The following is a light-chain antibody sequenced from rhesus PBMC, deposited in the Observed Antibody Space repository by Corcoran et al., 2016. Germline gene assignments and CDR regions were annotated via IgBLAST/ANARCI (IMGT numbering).Light chain of an antibody. CDR3: QQYSSRPYS. CDR2: KAS. V-gene: IGKV1-22*01. J-gene: IGKJ2*01. Sequence: DIQMTQSPSSLSASVGDTVTITCRASQVISSWLAWYQQKPGKAPKLLIYKASSLQSGVPSRFSGSGSGTDFTLTISSLQSEDFATYYCQQYSSRPYSFGQGTKVEIK. CDR1: QVISSW.